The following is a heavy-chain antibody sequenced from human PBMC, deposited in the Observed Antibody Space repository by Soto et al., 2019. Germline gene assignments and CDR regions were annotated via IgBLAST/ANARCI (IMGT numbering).Heavy chain of an antibody. Sequence: GGSLRLSCAASGFTFSSYAMSWVRQAPGKGLEWVSAISGSGGSTYYADSVKGRFTISRDNSKNTLYLQMNSLRAEDTAVYYCAKDKGITLTASGFYDSWGRGTLVTVSS. V-gene: IGHV3-23*01. D-gene: IGHD6-19*01. J-gene: IGHJ4*02. CDR2: ISGSGGST. CDR1: GFTFSSYA. CDR3: AKDKGITLTASGFYDS.